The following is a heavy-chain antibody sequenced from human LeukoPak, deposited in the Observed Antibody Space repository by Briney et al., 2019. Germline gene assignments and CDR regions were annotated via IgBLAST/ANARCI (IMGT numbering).Heavy chain of an antibody. CDR2: TYYRSKWYN. D-gene: IGHD5-24*01. CDR3: ARARGEMAQLGPTRSNWFDP. J-gene: IGHJ5*02. V-gene: IGHV6-1*01. CDR1: GDSVSNNSAA. Sequence: SQTLSLTCAISGDSVSNNSAAWNWIRQSPSRGLEWLGRTYYRSKWYNDYAVSVKSRITINPDTSKNQFSLKLSSVTAADTAVYYCARARGEMAQLGPTRSNWFDPWGQGTLVTVSS.